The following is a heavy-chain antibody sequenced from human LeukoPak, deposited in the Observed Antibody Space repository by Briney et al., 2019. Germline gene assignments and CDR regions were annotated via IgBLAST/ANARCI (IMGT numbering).Heavy chain of an antibody. CDR2: INHSGST. V-gene: IGHV4-34*01. CDR1: GGSFSGYY. J-gene: IGHJ3*01. Sequence: PSETLSLTCAVYGGSFSGYYWSWIRQPPGKGLEWIGEINHSGSTNYNPSLKSRVTISVDTSKNLFSLTLRSVTAADTAVYYCASLTALGAGPLRQLRDAFDAWGQGTMITVSS. CDR3: ASLTALGAGPLRQLRDAFDA. D-gene: IGHD6-19*01.